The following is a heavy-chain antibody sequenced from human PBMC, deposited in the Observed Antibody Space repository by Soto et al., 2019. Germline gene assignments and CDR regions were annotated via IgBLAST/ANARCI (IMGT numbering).Heavy chain of an antibody. CDR3: VHTYADHAGYYFDF. J-gene: IGHJ4*02. CDR2: VYWDDDK. CDR1: GFSLIDSGVA. V-gene: IGHV2-5*02. Sequence: QITLKESGPPLVKPTQTLTLTCSTSGFSLIDSGVAVGWIRQPPGKALDWLALVYWDDDKRYSPSLRTRLTITRDTSKNLVVLTMTNIDPVDTATYYCVHTYADHAGYYFDFWGQGTLVTVSS.